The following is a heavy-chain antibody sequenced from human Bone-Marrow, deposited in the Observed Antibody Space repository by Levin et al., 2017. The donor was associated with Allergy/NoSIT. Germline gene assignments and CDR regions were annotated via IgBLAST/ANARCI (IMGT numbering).Heavy chain of an antibody. CDR1: GFTFSDYY. Sequence: GESLKISCAASGFTFSDYYMSWIRQAPGKGLEWVSYISSSSSYTNYADSVKGRFTISRDNAKNSLYLQMNSLRAEDTAVYYCARVIAAAGYFDYWGQGTLVTVSS. V-gene: IGHV3-11*03. D-gene: IGHD6-13*01. CDR3: ARVIAAAGYFDY. CDR2: ISSSSSYT. J-gene: IGHJ4*02.